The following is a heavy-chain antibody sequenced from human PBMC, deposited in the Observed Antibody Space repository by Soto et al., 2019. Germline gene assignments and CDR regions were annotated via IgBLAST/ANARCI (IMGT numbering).Heavy chain of an antibody. D-gene: IGHD5-18*01. Sequence: QITLKESGPTLVKPTQTLTLTCTFSGFSLSTNGVGVGWIRQPPGKALEWLALIYWNDDKRYSPSLRSRLTITKDTSKNHVDLTMTNMDPVDTATYYCAHSTSMVPRALDYWGQGTLITVSS. CDR1: GFSLSTNGVG. CDR3: AHSTSMVPRALDY. V-gene: IGHV2-5*01. CDR2: IYWNDDK. J-gene: IGHJ4*02.